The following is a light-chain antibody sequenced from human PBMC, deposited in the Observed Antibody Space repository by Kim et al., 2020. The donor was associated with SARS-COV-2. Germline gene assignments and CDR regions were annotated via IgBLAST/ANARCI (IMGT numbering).Light chain of an antibody. CDR3: QQYDSPPWT. V-gene: IGKV3-20*01. Sequence: SPGERVTLSCRASQTVSSSYIAWYQQKPGQAPRLLIYGASSGATGIPDRFRGSGSGTDFTLTISRLEPEDFAVYYCQQYDSPPWTFGQGTKVDIK. CDR2: GAS. J-gene: IGKJ1*01. CDR1: QTVSSSY.